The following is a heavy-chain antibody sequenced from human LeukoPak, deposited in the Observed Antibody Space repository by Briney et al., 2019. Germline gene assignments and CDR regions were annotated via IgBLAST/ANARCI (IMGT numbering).Heavy chain of an antibody. CDR2: INTDGSHT. J-gene: IGHJ4*02. D-gene: IGHD6-6*01. CDR3: ARFTAARPVY. CDR1: GFTFNNYC. V-gene: IGHV3-74*01. Sequence: GGSLRLSCAASGFTFNNYCMHWVRQAPGKGLVGVSHINTDGSHTNYADAVKGRFTISRDNAKNTLYLQMNSLRAEDTAVYYCARFTAARPVYWGQGTLVTVSS.